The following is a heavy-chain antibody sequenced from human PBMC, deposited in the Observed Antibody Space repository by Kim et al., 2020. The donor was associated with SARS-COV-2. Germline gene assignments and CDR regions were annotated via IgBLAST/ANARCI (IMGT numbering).Heavy chain of an antibody. V-gene: IGHV3-33*06. CDR3: AKDRSSSSFYGMDV. J-gene: IGHJ6*02. D-gene: IGHD6-13*01. Sequence: AGTVKGRFTTSRDNSKNTLYLQMNSLRAEDTAVYYCAKDRSSSSFYGMDVWGQGTTVTVSS.